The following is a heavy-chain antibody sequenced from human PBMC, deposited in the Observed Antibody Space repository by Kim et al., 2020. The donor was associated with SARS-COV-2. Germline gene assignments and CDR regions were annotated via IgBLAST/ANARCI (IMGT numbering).Heavy chain of an antibody. CDR1: GFTFSSYS. CDR3: ARDHRITMVRGAINWFDP. Sequence: GGSLRLSCAASGFTFSSYSMNWVRQAPGKGLEWVSSISSSSSYIYYADSVKGRFTISRDNAKNSLYLQMNSLRAEDTAVYYCARDHRITMVRGAINWFDPWGQGTLVTVSS. J-gene: IGHJ5*02. CDR2: ISSSSSYI. D-gene: IGHD3-10*01. V-gene: IGHV3-21*01.